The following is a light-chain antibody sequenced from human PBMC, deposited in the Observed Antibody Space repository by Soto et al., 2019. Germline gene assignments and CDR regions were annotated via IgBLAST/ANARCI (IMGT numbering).Light chain of an antibody. CDR1: QGVSDW. CDR2: GSS. Sequence: DIQMTQSASSVSASVGDSVTITCRASQGVSDWVAWYQQKPGEAPKLLIYGSSSLLSGVPSRFSGSGSGTECNLTISSLQPDDFATYYCQQYNSYWTFGQGTKVDIK. J-gene: IGKJ1*01. V-gene: IGKV1D-16*01. CDR3: QQYNSYWT.